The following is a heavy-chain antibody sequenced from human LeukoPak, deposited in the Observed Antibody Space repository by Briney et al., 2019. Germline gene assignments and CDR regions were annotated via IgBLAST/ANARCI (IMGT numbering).Heavy chain of an antibody. V-gene: IGHV3-74*01. D-gene: IGHD3-10*01. CDR1: GFTFSSYW. J-gene: IGHJ4*02. Sequence: PGGSLRLSCAASGFTFSSYWMHWVRQAPGKGLVWVSRINGDGSSTSYADSVKGRFTISRDNAKNTLYLQMNSLRAEDTAVYYCARSYGSGSLVDYWGQGTLVTVSS. CDR2: INGDGSST. CDR3: ARSYGSGSLVDY.